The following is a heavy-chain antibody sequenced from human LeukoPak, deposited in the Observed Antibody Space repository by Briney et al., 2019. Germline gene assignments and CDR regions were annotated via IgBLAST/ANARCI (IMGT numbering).Heavy chain of an antibody. J-gene: IGHJ3*02. V-gene: IGHV3-30*04. D-gene: IGHD6-19*01. Sequence: PGRSLRLSCAASGFTYTTYAKHWVRQAPGKGLEWVAVISYDGSNKYYADSVKGRFTISRDNSKNTLYLQMNSLRAEDTAVYYCAKGISGWYDAFDIWGQGTMVTVSS. CDR3: AKGISGWYDAFDI. CDR2: ISYDGSNK. CDR1: GFTYTTYA.